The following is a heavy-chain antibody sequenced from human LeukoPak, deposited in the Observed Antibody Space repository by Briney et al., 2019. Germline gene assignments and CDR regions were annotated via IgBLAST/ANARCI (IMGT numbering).Heavy chain of an antibody. V-gene: IGHV3-15*01. CDR2: IKSKTDGGTT. D-gene: IGHD2-2*02. Sequence: GGSLRLSCAASGFTFSNAWMSWVRQAPGKGLEWVGRIKSKTDGGTTDYAAPVKGRFTISRDDSKNTLYLQMNSLKTEDTAVYYCAKEHSIVVVPAAIRGFDYWGQGTLVTVSS. J-gene: IGHJ4*02. CDR1: GFTFSNAW. CDR3: AKEHSIVVVPAAIRGFDY.